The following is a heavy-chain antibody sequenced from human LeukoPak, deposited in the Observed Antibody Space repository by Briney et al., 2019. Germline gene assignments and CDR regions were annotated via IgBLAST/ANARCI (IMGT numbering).Heavy chain of an antibody. Sequence: SQTLSLTCTVSGGSISSGGYYWSWIRQPPGKGLEWIGYIYHSGSTYYNPSLKSRVTISVDRSKNQFSLKLSSVTAADTALYYCAKDRSGIAVAGFDYWGQGTLVTVSS. D-gene: IGHD6-19*01. CDR2: IYHSGST. CDR3: AKDRSGIAVAGFDY. CDR1: GGSISSGGYY. V-gene: IGHV4-30-2*01. J-gene: IGHJ4*02.